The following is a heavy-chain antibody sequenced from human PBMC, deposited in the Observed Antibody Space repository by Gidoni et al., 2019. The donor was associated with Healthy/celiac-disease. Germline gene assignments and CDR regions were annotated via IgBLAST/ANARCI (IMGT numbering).Heavy chain of an antibody. J-gene: IGHJ3*02. CDR3: AKREVSSDAFDI. CDR2: ISGDGGST. Sequence: EVQLLEYGGGLVQPGGSLRLSCAAPGFTFSSYAMSGVRQAPGKGLEWVSAISGDGGSTYYADSVKGRFTISRDNSKNTLYLQMNSLRAEDTAVYYCAKREVSSDAFDIWGQVTMVTVSS. V-gene: IGHV3-23*01. CDR1: GFTFSSYA.